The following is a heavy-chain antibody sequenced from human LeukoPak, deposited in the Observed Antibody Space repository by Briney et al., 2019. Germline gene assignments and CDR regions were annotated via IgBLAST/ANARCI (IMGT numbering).Heavy chain of an antibody. CDR3: TTEKWLRFSPDY. V-gene: IGHV3-15*01. Sequence: KSGGSLRLSCAGSGFTFSSYSMNWVRQAPGKGLEWVGRIKSKTDGGTTDYAAPVKGRFTISRDDSKNTLYLQMNSLKTEDTAVYYCTTEKWLRFSPDYWGQGTLVTVSS. CDR1: GFTFSSYS. J-gene: IGHJ4*02. D-gene: IGHD5-12*01. CDR2: IKSKTDGGTT.